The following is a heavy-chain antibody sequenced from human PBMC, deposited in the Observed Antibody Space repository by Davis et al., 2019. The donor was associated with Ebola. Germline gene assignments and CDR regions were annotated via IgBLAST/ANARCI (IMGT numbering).Heavy chain of an antibody. CDR3: AKRGAGGYGMDV. CDR2: LSWNSVSI. Sequence: GGSLRLSCAASGFTFDAYAMFWVRQTPGKGLEWVAGLSWNSVSIGYADSVQGRFTISRDNAKNSLYLEMHSLTSEDTAVYYCAKRGAGGYGMDVWGQGTTVTVSS. J-gene: IGHJ6*02. CDR1: GFTFDAYA. V-gene: IGHV3-9*01. D-gene: IGHD2-15*01.